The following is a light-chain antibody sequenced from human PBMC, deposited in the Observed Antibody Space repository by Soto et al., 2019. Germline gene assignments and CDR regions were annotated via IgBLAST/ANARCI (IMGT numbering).Light chain of an antibody. V-gene: IGLV1-44*01. CDR1: RSNIGNNA. CDR2: NNN. Sequence: QSVLTQAPSASGTPGQRVTISCSGSRSNIGNNAVTWYQQFPGTAPKLLIYNNNQRPSGVPDRFSGSKSGTSASLAISGLQSEDEDYYYCATWDDSLNARGVFGGGTKLTVL. J-gene: IGLJ3*02. CDR3: ATWDDSLNARGV.